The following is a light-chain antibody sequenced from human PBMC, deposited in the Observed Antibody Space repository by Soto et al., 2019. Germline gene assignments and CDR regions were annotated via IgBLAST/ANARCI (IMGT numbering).Light chain of an antibody. J-gene: IGKJ1*01. Sequence: EIVLTQSPGTLSLSPGERATLSCRASQSVSNNYLAWYQQKPGQAPRLLIYGASNRATGIPDRFSGSGSGTDLTLTISSLQSEDFAVYYCQQYNNWPPGTFGQGTKVDIK. V-gene: IGKV3-20*01. CDR2: GAS. CDR1: QSVSNNY. CDR3: QQYNNWPPGT.